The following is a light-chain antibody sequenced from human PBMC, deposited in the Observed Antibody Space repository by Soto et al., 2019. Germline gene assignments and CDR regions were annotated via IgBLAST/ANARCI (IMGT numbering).Light chain of an antibody. V-gene: IGKV1-5*03. CDR3: QQYNRYWT. J-gene: IGKJ1*01. CDR1: QSISSW. Sequence: DIQTTQSPSTLSASVRDRVTVTCRASQSISSWLAWYQQKPGKAPKLLIYKASSLESGVPSRFSGSGSGTEFTLTISSLQPDDFATYYCQQYNRYWTFGQGTKVEIK. CDR2: KAS.